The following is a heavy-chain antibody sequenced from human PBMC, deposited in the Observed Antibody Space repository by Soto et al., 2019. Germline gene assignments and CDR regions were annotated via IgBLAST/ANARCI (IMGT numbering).Heavy chain of an antibody. Sequence: PSETLSLTCAVSGGPISGSVWWTWVRQPPGKGLEWIGEVFHSGGVNYNPSLKSRVTMSVDTSRSQFSLELHSVTAADTAVYYCARKDWVRFDLWGQGTMVTV. CDR1: GGPISGSVW. D-gene: IGHD2-21*01. CDR2: VFHSGGV. V-gene: IGHV4-4*02. CDR3: ARKDWVRFDL. J-gene: IGHJ4*02.